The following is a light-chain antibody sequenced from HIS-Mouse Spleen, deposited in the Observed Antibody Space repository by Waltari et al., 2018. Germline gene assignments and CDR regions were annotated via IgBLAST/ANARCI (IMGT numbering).Light chain of an antibody. V-gene: IGLV3-10*01. CDR2: GDS. CDR1: ALPKNY. Sequence: SYELTQPPSVSVSPGQTARITCSGDALPKNYAYWYQQKSGQAPVLVIYGDSKRPSGLPERFSGSSSGTMATWTISGAQVEDEADYYCYSTDSSGNHRVFGGGTKLTVL. CDR3: YSTDSSGNHRV. J-gene: IGLJ2*01.